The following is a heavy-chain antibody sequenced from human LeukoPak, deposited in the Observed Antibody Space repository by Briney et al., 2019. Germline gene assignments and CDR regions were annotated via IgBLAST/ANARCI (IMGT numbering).Heavy chain of an antibody. J-gene: IGHJ4*02. CDR2: IFSGGYT. CDR3: ARSQYGSGIS. D-gene: IGHD3-10*01. V-gene: IGHV3-53*01. Sequence: PGGSLRLSCEASGFTFSAYAMTWVRQAPGRGLEWVSVIFSGGYTYYADSVKGRFTISRDNSKNTLYLQMHSLRAEDTAVYYCARSQYGSGISWGQGTLVTVSS. CDR1: GFTFSAYA.